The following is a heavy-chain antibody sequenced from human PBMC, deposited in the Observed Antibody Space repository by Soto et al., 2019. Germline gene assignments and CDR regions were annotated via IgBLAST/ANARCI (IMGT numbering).Heavy chain of an antibody. CDR2: ISYDGSNK. CDR1: GFTFRNYA. D-gene: IGHD4-17*01. J-gene: IGHJ4*02. CDR3: AREDYGRHYFDY. V-gene: IGHV3-30-3*01. Sequence: QVQLVESGGGVVQPGGSLRLSCAASGFTFRNYAMHWVRQAPGKGPEWVAVISYDGSNKYYADSVKGRFTISRDNSKNTLNVQTNGLRGEDTAVYYCAREDYGRHYFDYWGQGTLVSVSS.